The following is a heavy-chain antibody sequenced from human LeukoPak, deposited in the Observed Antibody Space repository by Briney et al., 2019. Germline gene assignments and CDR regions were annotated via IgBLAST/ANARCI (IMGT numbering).Heavy chain of an antibody. CDR3: ARDSAAAMVSRFYYYYGMDV. CDR1: GLTFSRYE. V-gene: IGHV3-48*03. J-gene: IGHJ6*04. D-gene: IGHD2-2*01. Sequence: PGGSLRLSCAVSGLTFSRYEMKWVRHAPRKWLEWVSYISSSGSTIYYADSVKGRFTISRDNAKNALYLQMNSLRAEDTAVYYCARDSAAAMVSRFYYYYGMDVWGKGTTVTVSS. CDR2: ISSSGSTI.